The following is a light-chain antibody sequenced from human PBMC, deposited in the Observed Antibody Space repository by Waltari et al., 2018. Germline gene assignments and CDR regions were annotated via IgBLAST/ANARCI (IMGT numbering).Light chain of an antibody. CDR1: QSVSSNY. CDR3: QQYGDMYS. J-gene: IGKJ2*03. Sequence: EIVLTQSPGTLSLSPVARATLSCRASQSVSSNYLAWYQRKPGQAPRLLIYGASSRATGIPDRFSGSGSGTDFTLTISRLEPEDFAVFYCQQYGDMYSFGQGTRQEIK. CDR2: GAS. V-gene: IGKV3-20*01.